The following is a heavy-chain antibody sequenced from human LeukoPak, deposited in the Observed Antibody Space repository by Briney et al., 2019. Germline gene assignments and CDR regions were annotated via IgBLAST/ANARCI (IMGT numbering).Heavy chain of an antibody. CDR3: ATDSGSSFALDY. CDR2: FDPEDGET. CDR1: GYTLTELS. Sequence: ASVKVSCKVSGYTLTELSMHWVRQAPGKGLEWMGGFDPEDGETIYAQKFQGRVTMTEDTSTDTAYMELSSLRSEDTAVYYCATDSGSSFALDYWGQGTLVTVSS. D-gene: IGHD1-26*01. V-gene: IGHV1-24*01. J-gene: IGHJ4*02.